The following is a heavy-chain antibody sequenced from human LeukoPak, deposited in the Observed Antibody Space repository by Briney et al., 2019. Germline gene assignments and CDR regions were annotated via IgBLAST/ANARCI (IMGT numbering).Heavy chain of an antibody. J-gene: IGHJ4*02. D-gene: IGHD1-26*01. CDR3: AKEGEWELAFDY. Sequence: GRSLRLSCAASGFTFSSYGMHWVRQAPGKGLEWVAVIWYDGSNKYYADSVEGRFTISRDNSKNTLYLQMNSLRAEDTAVYYCAKEGEWELAFDYWGQGTLVTVSS. V-gene: IGHV3-33*06. CDR1: GFTFSSYG. CDR2: IWYDGSNK.